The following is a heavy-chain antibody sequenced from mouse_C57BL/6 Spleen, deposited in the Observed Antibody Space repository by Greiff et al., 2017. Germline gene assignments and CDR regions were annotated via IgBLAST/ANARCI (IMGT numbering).Heavy chain of an antibody. CDR1: GFNIKDDY. CDR3: TKHYYGRSHYFDD. Sequence: EVQRVESGAELVRPGASVKLSCTASGFNIKDDYMHWVKQRPEQGLEWIGWIDPENGDTEYASKFQGKATIPADTTSNTAYLQLSSLTSEDTAVYYCTKHYYGRSHYFDDWGQGTTLTVSS. J-gene: IGHJ2*01. CDR2: IDPENGDT. D-gene: IGHD1-1*01. V-gene: IGHV14-4*01.